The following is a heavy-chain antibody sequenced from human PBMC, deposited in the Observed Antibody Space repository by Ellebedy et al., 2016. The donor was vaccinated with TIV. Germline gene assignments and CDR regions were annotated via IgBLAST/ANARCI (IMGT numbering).Heavy chain of an antibody. CDR2: IKQDGSEK. CDR3: SSHVDTSMTH. V-gene: IGHV3-7*01. CDR1: GFTFSTYW. Sequence: GGSLRLXCAASGFTFSTYWMSWVRQAPGKGLEWVANIKQDGSEKHYVDSVKGRSTISRDNAKSSLYLQMNSLRLEDTALYYCSSHVDTSMTHWGQGTLVTVSS. D-gene: IGHD5-18*01. J-gene: IGHJ4*02.